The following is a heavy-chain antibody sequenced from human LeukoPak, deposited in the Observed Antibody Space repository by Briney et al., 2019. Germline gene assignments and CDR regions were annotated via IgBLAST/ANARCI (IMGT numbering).Heavy chain of an antibody. CDR3: ARHDGRSGGTMGALDS. CDR1: GGSISSGSHH. CDR2: IYDSRTI. D-gene: IGHD4-23*01. J-gene: IGHJ4*02. Sequence: PSETLSLTCTVSGGSISSGSHHWGWCRQSPGKGLEWIGSIYDSRTIYYNPSLNSRVTISAVPSNNQFSLQLNSVTAADTAVYYCARHDGRSGGTMGALDSWGQGSLVTVPS. V-gene: IGHV4-39*01.